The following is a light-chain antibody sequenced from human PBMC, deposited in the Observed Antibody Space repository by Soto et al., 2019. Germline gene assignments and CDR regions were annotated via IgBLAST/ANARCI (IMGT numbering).Light chain of an antibody. CDR3: CSYAGSYTSL. CDR2: DVS. V-gene: IGLV2-11*01. CDR1: SSDVGGYNY. J-gene: IGLJ2*01. Sequence: QSVLTQPRSVSGSPGQSVTISCTGTSSDVGGYNYVSWYQQHPGKAPKLMIYDVSKRPSGVPDRFSGSKSGNTASLTISGVQAEEEDDYYCCSYAGSYTSLFGGGTKLTVL.